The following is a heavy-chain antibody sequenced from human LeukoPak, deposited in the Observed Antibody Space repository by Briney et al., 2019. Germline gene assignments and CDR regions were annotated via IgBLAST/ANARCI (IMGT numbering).Heavy chain of an antibody. CDR2: IWYDGSNK. D-gene: IGHD1-20*01. V-gene: IGHV3-33*01. CDR3: ARVIGTTGFDY. J-gene: IGHJ4*02. CDR1: GFTFSSNG. Sequence: PGGSLRLSCAASGFTFSSNGMHWVRQAPGKGREWVAVIWYDGSNKYYADSVEGRFTITRDNSKNTLYLQMNNLRTEDTAVYYCARVIGTTGFDYWGQGTLVTVSS.